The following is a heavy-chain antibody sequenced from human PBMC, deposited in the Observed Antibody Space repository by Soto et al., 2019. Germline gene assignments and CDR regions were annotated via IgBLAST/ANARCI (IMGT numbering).Heavy chain of an antibody. V-gene: IGHV3-30-3*01. CDR2: ISYDGSNK. CDR3: ARSDLPTIYYYYGMDV. J-gene: IGHJ6*02. Sequence: QVQLVESGGGAVQPGRSLRLSCAASGFTFSSYAMHWVRQAPGKGLEWVAVISYDGSNKYYADSVKGRFTISRDNSKNTLYLQMNSLRAEDTAVYYCARSDLPTIYYYYGMDVWGQGTTVTVSS. CDR1: GFTFSSYA.